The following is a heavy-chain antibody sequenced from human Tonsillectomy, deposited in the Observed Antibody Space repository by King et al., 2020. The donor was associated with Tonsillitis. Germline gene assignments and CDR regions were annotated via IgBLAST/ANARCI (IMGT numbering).Heavy chain of an antibody. CDR1: GFTFSSYW. J-gene: IGHJ4*02. D-gene: IGHD3-22*01. V-gene: IGHV3-7*01. Sequence: VQLVESGGGLVQPGGSLRLSCAASGFTFSSYWMSWVRQAPGKGLEWVANIKQDGSEKYYVDSVKGRFTISRDNAKNSLYLQMNSLRAEDTAVYYCARDVPDYYDSSGQTPTKFDNWGQGTLVTVSS. CDR2: IKQDGSEK. CDR3: ARDVPDYYDSSGQTPTKFDN.